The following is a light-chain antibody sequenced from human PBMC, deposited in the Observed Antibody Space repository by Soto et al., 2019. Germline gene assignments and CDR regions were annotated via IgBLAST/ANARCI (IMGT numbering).Light chain of an antibody. CDR2: EVS. Sequence: SDLNRPPSASEVPGQSVTISCTGTSSDVGSSNYVSWYQQHPGKAPKLMIYEVSNRPSGVSNRFSGSKSGNTASLTISGLQAEDEADYYCSSYTSSSTLVFGTGTKVTVL. V-gene: IGLV2-14*01. CDR3: SSYTSSSTLV. CDR1: SSDVGSSNY. J-gene: IGLJ1*01.